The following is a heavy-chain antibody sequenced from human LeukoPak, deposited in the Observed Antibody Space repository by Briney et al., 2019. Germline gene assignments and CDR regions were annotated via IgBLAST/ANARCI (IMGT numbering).Heavy chain of an antibody. V-gene: IGHV4-38-2*02. CDR1: GYSISSGYY. D-gene: IGHD2-15*01. Sequence: ASETLSLTCTVSGYSISSGYYWGWIRQPPGKGLEGIGSIYHSGSTYYNPSLKSRVTISVDTSKNTFSLKLNPVTAADTAVYYWARGNVVVDGGYYFDYWGQGTLVTVSS. CDR3: ARGNVVVDGGYYFDY. CDR2: IYHSGST. J-gene: IGHJ4*02.